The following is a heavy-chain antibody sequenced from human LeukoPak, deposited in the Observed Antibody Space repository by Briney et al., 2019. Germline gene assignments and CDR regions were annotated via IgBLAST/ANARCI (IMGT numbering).Heavy chain of an antibody. D-gene: IGHD2-15*01. V-gene: IGHV3-33*01. CDR1: GFTFSSYG. CDR3: ARAYGVVAAIDY. Sequence: GGSLRLSCAASGFTFSSYGMHWVRQAPGKGLEWVAVIWYDGSNKYYADSVKGRFTISRDNSKNTLYLQMISLRAEDTAVYYCARAYGVVAAIDYWGQGTLVTVSS. CDR2: IWYDGSNK. J-gene: IGHJ4*02.